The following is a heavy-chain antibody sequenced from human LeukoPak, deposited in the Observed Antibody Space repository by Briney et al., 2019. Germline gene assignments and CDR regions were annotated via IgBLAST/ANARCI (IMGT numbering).Heavy chain of an antibody. CDR2: INPNSGGT. V-gene: IGHV1-2*02. Sequence: ASVKVSCKASGYTFTGYYMHWVRQAPGQGLEWMGWINPNSGGTNYAQKFQGRVTMTRDTSISTAYMELSRLRSDDTAVYYCARAPRRGYSYGFDYWGQGTLVTVSS. CDR3: ARAPRRGYSYGFDY. D-gene: IGHD5-18*01. CDR1: GYTFTGYY. J-gene: IGHJ4*02.